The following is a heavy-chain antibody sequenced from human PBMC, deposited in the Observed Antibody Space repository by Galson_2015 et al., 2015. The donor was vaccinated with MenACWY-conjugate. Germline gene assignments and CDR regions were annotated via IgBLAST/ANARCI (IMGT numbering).Heavy chain of an antibody. CDR2: ISKDARQT. Sequence: SLRLSCAAAGFTFSSIGMHWVRRSPGKGLEWLALISKDARQTFYADSVEGRFTISRDNSNNTLYLEMNSLRVDDTAVHYCATSNYYDGGGPVCLNWGQGTLVTVSS. CDR1: GFTFSSIG. J-gene: IGHJ1*01. V-gene: IGHV3-30*03. D-gene: IGHD3-22*01. CDR3: ATSNYYDGGGPVCLN.